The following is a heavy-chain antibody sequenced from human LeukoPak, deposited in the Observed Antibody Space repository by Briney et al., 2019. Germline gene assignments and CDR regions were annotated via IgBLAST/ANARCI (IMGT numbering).Heavy chain of an antibody. V-gene: IGHV3-66*01. Sequence: PGGSLRLSCAASGFTVSNNYMNWVRQAPGKGLEWVSIIYSGGRTHYADYVRGRFSISRDKSKNTLYLQMNSLRAEDTAVYFCARGNTAMSNWGQGTLVTVSS. CDR2: IYSGGRT. J-gene: IGHJ4*02. D-gene: IGHD5-18*01. CDR1: GFTVSNNY. CDR3: ARGNTAMSN.